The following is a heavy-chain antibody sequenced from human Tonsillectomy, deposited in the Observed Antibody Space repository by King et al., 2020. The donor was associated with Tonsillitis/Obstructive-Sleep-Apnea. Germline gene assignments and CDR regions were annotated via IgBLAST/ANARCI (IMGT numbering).Heavy chain of an antibody. D-gene: IGHD2-15*01. CDR3: ARDSGLGYCSAGSCYADY. V-gene: IGHV3-21*01. CDR2: ISSSSTYI. J-gene: IGHJ4*02. Sequence: VQLVESGRGLVKPGGSLRLSCAASGFTFSSYSMNWVRQAPGKGLEWVSSISSSSTYIYYADSVKGRFTISRDNAKNSLYLQMNSLRAEDTAVYYCARDSGLGYCSAGSCYADYWGQGTLVTVSS. CDR1: GFTFSSYS.